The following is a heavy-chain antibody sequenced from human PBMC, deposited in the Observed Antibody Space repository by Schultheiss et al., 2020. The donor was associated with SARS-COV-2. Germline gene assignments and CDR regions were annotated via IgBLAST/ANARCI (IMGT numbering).Heavy chain of an antibody. CDR1: GGTFSSYA. Sequence: ASVKVSCKASGGTFSSYAISWVRQAPGQGLEWMGIINPSGGSTSYAQKLQGRVTMTRDTSTSTVYMELTSLTSEDTAVYYCARHNGMDVWGQGTTVTVSS. CDR2: INPSGGST. CDR3: ARHNGMDV. V-gene: IGHV1-46*04. J-gene: IGHJ6*02.